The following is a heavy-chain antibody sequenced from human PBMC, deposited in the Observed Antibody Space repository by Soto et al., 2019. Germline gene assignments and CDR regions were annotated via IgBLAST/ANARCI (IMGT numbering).Heavy chain of an antibody. Sequence: ASVKVSCKASGYTFTGYYMHWVRQAPGQGLEWMGWINPNSGGTNYVQKFQGRVTMTRDTSISTAYMELNRLRSDDTAVYYCARDLSSPETEGLYYYPYGLDVWGKGPTVTVSS. CDR2: INPNSGGT. J-gene: IGHJ6*04. CDR1: GYTFTGYY. CDR3: ARDLSSPETEGLYYYPYGLDV. D-gene: IGHD6-13*01. V-gene: IGHV1-2*02.